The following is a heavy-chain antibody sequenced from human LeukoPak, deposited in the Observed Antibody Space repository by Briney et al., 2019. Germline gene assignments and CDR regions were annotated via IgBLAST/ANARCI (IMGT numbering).Heavy chain of an antibody. V-gene: IGHV3-53*01. Sequence: GGSLRLSCAASRFTVITNYMSSVPQTPGKGLEWVSVIYSGGSTYYADSVKCRFTISRDNSNNTLYLKINSISAEDTTVYYFLGGTVTIGPCFDYWGQGTLAIVSS. J-gene: IGHJ4*02. CDR3: LGGTVTIGPCFDY. CDR2: IYSGGST. CDR1: RFTVITNY. D-gene: IGHD4-11*01.